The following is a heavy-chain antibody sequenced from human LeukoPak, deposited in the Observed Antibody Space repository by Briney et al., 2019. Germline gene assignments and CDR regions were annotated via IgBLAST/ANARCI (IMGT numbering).Heavy chain of an antibody. CDR3: VNMDGSWSHYLDY. CDR1: GFTFSTYA. Sequence: GGSLRLSCAASGFTFSTYAMSWVRQAPGKGLEWVSGISGSGVAFYADSVMGRFTISRDNSKNTLYLQMNSLRAEDTAIYYCVNMDGSWSHYLDYWGRGTLVTVSS. J-gene: IGHJ4*02. CDR2: ISGSGVA. V-gene: IGHV3-23*01. D-gene: IGHD3-10*01.